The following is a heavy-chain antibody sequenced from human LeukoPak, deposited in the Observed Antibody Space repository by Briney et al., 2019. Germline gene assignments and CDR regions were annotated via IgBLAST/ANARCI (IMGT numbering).Heavy chain of an antibody. D-gene: IGHD3-10*01. CDR1: GFAFNTYS. V-gene: IGHV3-21*04. CDR3: AKGRSPVLLWFGEYGA. J-gene: IGHJ5*02. CDR2: IFSSSTYI. Sequence: GGSLRLSCAASGFAFNTYSMNWVRQAPGKGLEWVSFIFSSSTYIYYTDSVKGRFTISRDNARNSLYLQMNRLRAEDTAVYYCAKGRSPVLLWFGEYGAWGQGTLVTVSS.